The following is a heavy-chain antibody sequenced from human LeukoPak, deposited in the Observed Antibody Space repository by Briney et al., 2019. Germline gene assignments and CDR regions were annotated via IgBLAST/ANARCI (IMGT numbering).Heavy chain of an antibody. CDR2: IYYNGPT. Sequence: PSETLSLTCTVSGGSISTYYWNWIRQPPGKGLELVGYIYYNGPTNYNPSLKCRVTLSVDTSKNQFSLKLTSVTAADTAVYYCARGYSSTWFKTWDFWGQGTLVTVSS. D-gene: IGHD6-13*01. CDR3: ARGYSSTWFKTWDF. CDR1: GGSISTYY. J-gene: IGHJ4*02. V-gene: IGHV4-59*08.